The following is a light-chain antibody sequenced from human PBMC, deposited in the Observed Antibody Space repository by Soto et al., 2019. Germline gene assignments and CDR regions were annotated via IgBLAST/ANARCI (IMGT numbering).Light chain of an antibody. CDR1: QSVSSDY. Sequence: EIVLTQSPGTLSLSPGERGTLSCRASQSVSSDYLAWYQQKIGQAPRLLIYGASIRATGIPDRISGSGSGTDFTLTISRLEPEDFAVYYCQQFRNSSYTFGQGTKLEI. CDR3: QQFRNSSYT. V-gene: IGKV3-20*01. J-gene: IGKJ2*01. CDR2: GAS.